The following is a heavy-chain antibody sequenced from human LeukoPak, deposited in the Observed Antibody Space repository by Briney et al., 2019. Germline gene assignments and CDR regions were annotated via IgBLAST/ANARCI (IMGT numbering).Heavy chain of an antibody. CDR1: GGSFSGYY. V-gene: IGHV4-34*01. J-gene: IGHJ5*02. CDR2: INHSGST. CDR3: ARIPNYDYESP. Sequence: SETLSLTCAVYGGSFSGYYWSWIRQPPGKGLEWIGEINHSGSTNYNPSLKSRVTISVDKSKNQFSLKLSSVTAADTAVYYCARIPNYDYESPWGQGTLVTVSS. D-gene: IGHD4-17*01.